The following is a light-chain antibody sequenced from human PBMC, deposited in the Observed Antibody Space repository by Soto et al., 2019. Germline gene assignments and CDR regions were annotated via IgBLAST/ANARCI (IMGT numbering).Light chain of an antibody. CDR1: ESLSTY. Sequence: EIVMTQSPATLSVSPGERVTLSCRARESLSTYLAWYQQKPGQAPSLLIYGASTKATGIPARFSGSGSATDFTLTISSLQSEEFAVYYCQSYNDWPFTFGQGTKLEI. V-gene: IGKV3-15*01. J-gene: IGKJ2*01. CDR3: QSYNDWPFT. CDR2: GAS.